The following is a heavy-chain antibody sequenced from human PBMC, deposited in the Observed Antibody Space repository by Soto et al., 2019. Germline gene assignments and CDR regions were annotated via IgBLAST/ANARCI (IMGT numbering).Heavy chain of an antibody. CDR2: IYYSGST. CDR1: GGSISSSSYY. J-gene: IGHJ3*02. Sequence: SETLSLTCTVSGGSISSSSYYWGWIRQPPGKGLEWIGSIYYSGSTYYNPSLKSRVTISVDTSKNQFSLKLSSVTAADTAVYYCARRMNGAFDIWGQGTMVTVSS. CDR3: ARRMNGAFDI. V-gene: IGHV4-39*01. D-gene: IGHD2-8*01.